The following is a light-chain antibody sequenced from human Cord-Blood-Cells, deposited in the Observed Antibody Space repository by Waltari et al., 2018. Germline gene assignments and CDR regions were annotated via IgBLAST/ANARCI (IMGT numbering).Light chain of an antibody. CDR3: QQSYSTPPLT. Sequence: DIQMTQSPSSLSASVGDRVTITCRASQSISSYLNWYQQKPGKAPKLLIYAASSLQSGDPSRFSGRGSGTDFTLTISSLQPEEFATYYCQQSYSTPPLTFGGGTKVEIK. J-gene: IGKJ4*01. CDR2: AAS. V-gene: IGKV1-39*01. CDR1: QSISSY.